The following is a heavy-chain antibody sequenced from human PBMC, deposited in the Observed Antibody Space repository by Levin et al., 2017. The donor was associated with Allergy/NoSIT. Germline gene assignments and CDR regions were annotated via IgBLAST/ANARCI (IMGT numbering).Heavy chain of an antibody. CDR3: ARDGVKYSTTNWIDY. J-gene: IGHJ4*02. CDR2: LSSSFLPT. D-gene: IGHD2/OR15-2a*01. CDR1: GFTFSNYA. V-gene: IGHV3-30-3*01. Sequence: SLLLSFSDTGFTFSNYAMHWVRQAPGPFLSFFSFLSSSFLPTYYADSVKGRFTISRDNSKNTLYLQMNSLRAEDTAVYYCARDGVKYSTTNWIDYWGQGTLVTVSS.